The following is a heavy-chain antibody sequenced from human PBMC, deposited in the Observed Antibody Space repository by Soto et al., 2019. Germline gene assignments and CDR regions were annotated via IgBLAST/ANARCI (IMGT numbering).Heavy chain of an antibody. D-gene: IGHD6-6*01. J-gene: IGHJ6*02. CDR2: IWYDGSNK. V-gene: IGHV3-33*01. CDR3: ARDGGQLVPRVYYYYYGMDV. CDR1: GFTLSSYG. Sequence: GGSLRLSCAASGFTLSSYGMHWVRQAPGKGLEWVAVIWYDGSNKYYADSVKGRFTISRDNSKNALYLQMNSLRAEDTAVYYCARDGGQLVPRVYYYYYGMDVWGQGTTVTVSS.